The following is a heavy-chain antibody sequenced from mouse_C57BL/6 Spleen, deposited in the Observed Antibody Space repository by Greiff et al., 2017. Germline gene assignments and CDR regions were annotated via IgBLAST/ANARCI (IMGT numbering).Heavy chain of an antibody. CDR2: IRNKANGYTT. CDR3: ARYPPIYYGNYFYAMDY. J-gene: IGHJ4*01. V-gene: IGHV7-3*01. CDR1: GFTFTDYY. Sequence: EVQGVESGGGLVQPGGSLSLSCAASGFTFTDYYMSWVRQPPGKALEWLGFIRNKANGYTTEYSASVKGRFTISRDNSQSILYLQMNPLRAEDSATYYCARYPPIYYGNYFYAMDYWGQGTSVTVSS. D-gene: IGHD2-1*01.